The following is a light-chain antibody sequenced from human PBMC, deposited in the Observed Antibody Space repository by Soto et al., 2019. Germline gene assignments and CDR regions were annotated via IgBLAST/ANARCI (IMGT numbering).Light chain of an antibody. V-gene: IGLV1-47*02. CDR2: YNN. J-gene: IGLJ1*01. CDR1: DSNIGSNS. Sequence: QSVLTQPPSASGTAGQVVTISCSGGDSNIGSNSVYWYQHLPRMAPKLLIYYNNQRPSGVPDRFSGSRSGTSASLAIAGLRSEDEAVYYCAAWDASLSACVLGNGTKVTV. CDR3: AAWDASLSACV.